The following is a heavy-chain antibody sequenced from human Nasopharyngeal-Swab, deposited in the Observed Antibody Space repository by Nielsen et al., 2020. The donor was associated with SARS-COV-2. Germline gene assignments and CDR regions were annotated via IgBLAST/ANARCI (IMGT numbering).Heavy chain of an antibody. CDR1: GFTFSSYG. CDR3: ARDPAEGFLEWLGGG. D-gene: IGHD3-3*01. Sequence: GGSLRLSCAASGFTFSSYGMHWVRQAPGKGLEWVSYISSSSSTIYYADSVKGRFTISRDNAKNSLYLQMNSLRAEDTAVYYCARDPAEGFLEWLGGGWGQGTLVTVSS. V-gene: IGHV3-48*04. CDR2: ISSSSSTI. J-gene: IGHJ4*02.